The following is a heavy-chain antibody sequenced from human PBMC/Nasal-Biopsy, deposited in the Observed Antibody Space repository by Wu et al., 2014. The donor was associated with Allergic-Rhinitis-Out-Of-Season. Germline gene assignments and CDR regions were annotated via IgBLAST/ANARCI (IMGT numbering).Heavy chain of an antibody. V-gene: IGHV3-21*05. J-gene: IGHJ6*03. D-gene: IGHD2-15*01. CDR2: ISSSSSYT. CDR1: GFTFNTYS. CDR3: ARAWGGYCSGARCRYSSYYMDV. Sequence: LRLSCATSGFTFNTYSMNWVRQAPGKGLEWVSYISSSSSYTNYADSVKGRFTISRDNAKNSLYLQMNSLRAEDTAVYYCARAWGGYCSGARCRYSSYYMDVWGKGTTVTVSS.